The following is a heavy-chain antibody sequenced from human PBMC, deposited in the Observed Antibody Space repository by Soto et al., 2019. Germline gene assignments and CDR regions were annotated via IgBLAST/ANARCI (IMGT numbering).Heavy chain of an antibody. CDR2: IYYIGST. Sequence: QVQLQESGPGLVKPSQTLSLTCAVSGGSISSGGYYWSWIRQHPGKGLEWIGYIYYIGSTYYNPSLKSRVTISVDTSKNQFSLKLSSVTAADTAVYYCARDLRFGAYYGMDVWGQGTTVTVSS. J-gene: IGHJ6*02. CDR3: ARDLRFGAYYGMDV. CDR1: GGSISSGGYY. V-gene: IGHV4-31*11. D-gene: IGHD3-10*01.